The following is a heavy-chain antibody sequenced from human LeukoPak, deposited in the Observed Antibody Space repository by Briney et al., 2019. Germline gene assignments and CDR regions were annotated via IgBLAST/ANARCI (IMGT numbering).Heavy chain of an antibody. CDR1: GFTFSSYG. V-gene: IGHV3-30*03. CDR3: ARASLPDSSGYYYLSGYFDL. Sequence: GGSLRLSCAASGFTFSSYGMHWVRQAPGKGLEWVAGISYDGSNKYYADSVKGRFTISRDNSKNTLYLQMNSLRAEDTAVYYCARASLPDSSGYYYLSGYFDLWGRGTLVTVSS. CDR2: ISYDGSNK. D-gene: IGHD3-22*01. J-gene: IGHJ2*01.